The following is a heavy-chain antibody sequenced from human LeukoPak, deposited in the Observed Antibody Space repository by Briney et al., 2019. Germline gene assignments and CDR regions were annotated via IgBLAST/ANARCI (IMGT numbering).Heavy chain of an antibody. CDR3: ARLTVVVVTAITSAHAFDI. J-gene: IGHJ4*02. CDR1: GGSISSYY. Sequence: SETLSLTCTVSGGSISSYYWSWTRQPPGKGLEWIGYIYTSGSTNYNPSLKSRVTISVDTSKNQFSLKLSSVTAADTAVYYCARLTVVVVTAITSAHAFDIWGQGTLVTVSS. CDR2: IYTSGST. D-gene: IGHD2-21*02. V-gene: IGHV4-4*09.